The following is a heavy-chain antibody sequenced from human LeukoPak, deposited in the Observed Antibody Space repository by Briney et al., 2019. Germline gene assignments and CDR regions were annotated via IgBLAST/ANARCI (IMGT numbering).Heavy chain of an antibody. CDR1: GGSISSSN. D-gene: IGHD5-12*01. Sequence: GTLSLTCAVSGGSISSSNWWSWVRQAPGKGLEWVSGISGSGGSTDYADSVKGRFTISRDNSKNTLYLQMSSLRAEDTAVYYCAKWSYSGYDRRGAFDIWGQGTTVTVSS. J-gene: IGHJ3*02. V-gene: IGHV3-23*01. CDR3: AKWSYSGYDRRGAFDI. CDR2: ISGSGGST.